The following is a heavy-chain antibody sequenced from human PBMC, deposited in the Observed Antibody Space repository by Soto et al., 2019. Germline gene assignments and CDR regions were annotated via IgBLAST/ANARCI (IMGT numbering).Heavy chain of an antibody. CDR2: ISSSSSYI. D-gene: IGHD6-6*01. J-gene: IGHJ4*02. CDR3: ARDLTLEYSSSSGLGYFDY. CDR1: GFTFSSYS. Sequence: GGSLRLSCAASGFTFSSYSMNWVRQAPGKGLEWVSSISSSSSYIYYADSVKGRFTISRDNAKNSLYLQMNSLRAEDTAVYYCARDLTLEYSSSSGLGYFDYWGQGTLVTVAS. V-gene: IGHV3-21*01.